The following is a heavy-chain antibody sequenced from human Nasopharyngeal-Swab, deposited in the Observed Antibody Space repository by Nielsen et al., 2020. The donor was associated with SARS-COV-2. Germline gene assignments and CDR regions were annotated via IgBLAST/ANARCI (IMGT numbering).Heavy chain of an antibody. CDR1: GFTYSTYA. V-gene: IGHV3-23*01. CDR3: AREDDYADYYWFDP. CDR2: ISGSGDNT. D-gene: IGHD4-17*01. J-gene: IGHJ5*02. Sequence: GESLKISCVASGFTYSTYAMSWVRLAPGKGLEWVSGISGSGDNTYYADSVMGRFTISRDNAMETLYLQMNSLRLDDTAVYYCAREDDYADYYWFDPWGQGTLVTVSS.